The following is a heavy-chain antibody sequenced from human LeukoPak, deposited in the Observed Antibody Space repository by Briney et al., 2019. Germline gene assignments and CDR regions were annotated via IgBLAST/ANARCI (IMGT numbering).Heavy chain of an antibody. D-gene: IGHD1-26*01. Sequence: GGSLRLSCAASGFTLSNYAMHWVRQATGKPLEWVSAIGTAGDTFYPGSVKGRFTISRENAKNSLYLQMSSLRAEDTAVYYCARQSTPHGNFDYWGQGTLVTVSS. CDR3: ARQSTPHGNFDY. CDR2: IGTAGDT. J-gene: IGHJ4*02. CDR1: GFTLSNYA. V-gene: IGHV3-13*01.